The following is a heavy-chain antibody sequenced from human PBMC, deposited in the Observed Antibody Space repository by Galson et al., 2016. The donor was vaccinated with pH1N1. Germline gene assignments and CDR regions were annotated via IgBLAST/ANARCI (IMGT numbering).Heavy chain of an antibody. V-gene: IGHV1-69*13. J-gene: IGHJ4*01. CDR3: ARSPGYMVTALDN. CDR2: IIGMFAKT. CDR1: GGTFSSFG. Sequence: SVKVSCKASGGTFSSFGISWVRQAPGQGLEWMGGIIGMFAKTNYPQKFQGRVTITADELTSTAYMDLSSLTSEDTAVYYCARSPGYMVTALDNWGHGTLVTVSS. D-gene: IGHD2-21*02.